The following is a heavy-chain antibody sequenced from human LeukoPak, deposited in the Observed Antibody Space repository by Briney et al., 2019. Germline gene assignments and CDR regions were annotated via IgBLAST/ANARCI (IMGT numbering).Heavy chain of an antibody. CDR1: GGSISSYY. V-gene: IGHV4-59*08. Sequence: SETLSLTCTVSGGSISSYYWSWIRQPPGKGLEWIGYIFYSGSTNYNPSLKSRVTISVDTSKSQFSLKLSSVTAADTAVYYCARPLIGYCSGGSCVDYWGQGTLVIVSS. CDR2: IFYSGST. J-gene: IGHJ4*02. CDR3: ARPLIGYCSGGSCVDY. D-gene: IGHD2-15*01.